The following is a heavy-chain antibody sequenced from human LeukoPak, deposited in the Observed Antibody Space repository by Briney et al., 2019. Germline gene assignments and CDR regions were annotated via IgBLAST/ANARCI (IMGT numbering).Heavy chain of an antibody. CDR3: ARGHRYGGYGHKDY. CDR1: GGSFSGYY. J-gene: IGHJ4*02. CDR2: INHSGST. Sequence: SETLSLTCAVYGGSFSGYYWSWIRQPPGKGLEWIGEINHSGSTNYNPSLKSRVTISVDTSKNQFSLKLSSVTAADTAVYYCARGHRYGGYGHKDYWGQGTLVTVSS. D-gene: IGHD5-12*01. V-gene: IGHV4-34*01.